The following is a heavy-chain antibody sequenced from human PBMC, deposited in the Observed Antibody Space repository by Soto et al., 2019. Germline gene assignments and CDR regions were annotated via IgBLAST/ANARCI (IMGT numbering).Heavy chain of an antibody. V-gene: IGHV3-30*02. Sequence: GGSLSICCAASGFTFSIYGMHLALQAPGKGLEWVALIWNHGREDSYADSVKGRFTISRDNSKNTLWLQMNRQRADETAVYSFVKSPGHVSDSTSFDYWGQGSLVTVSS. CDR2: IWNHGRED. J-gene: IGHJ4*02. D-gene: IGHD2-21*01. CDR1: GFTFSIYG. CDR3: VKSPGHVSDSTSFDY.